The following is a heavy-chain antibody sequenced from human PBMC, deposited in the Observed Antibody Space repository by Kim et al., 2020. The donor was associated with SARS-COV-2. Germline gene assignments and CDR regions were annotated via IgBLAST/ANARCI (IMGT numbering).Heavy chain of an antibody. CDR1: GSPFSTHG. Sequence: GGSLRLSCAVSGSPFSTHGMHWVRQAPGKGLEWVAVIVDNGRERHYADSVKGRFIVSKDNAKNMLYLDMARLRAEDTAVYYCARWAGTSNGGYCLDYWGQGTPVTVSS. D-gene: IGHD2-21*02. CDR2: IVDNGRER. J-gene: IGHJ4*02. CDR3: ARWAGTSNGGYCLDY. V-gene: IGHV3-30*12.